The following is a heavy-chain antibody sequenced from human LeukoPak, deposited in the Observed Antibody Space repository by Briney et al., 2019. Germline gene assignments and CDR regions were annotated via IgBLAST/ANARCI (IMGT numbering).Heavy chain of an antibody. J-gene: IGHJ4*02. CDR2: ISSSSSYI. CDR3: AKGYSSRWFGTFDF. D-gene: IGHD6-13*01. Sequence: GGSLRLSCVVSGVTFKSYAMSWVRQAPGKGLEWVSSISSSSSYIYYADSVKGRFTISRDNAKNSLYLEMNSLRAEDMGLYYCAKGYSSRWFGTFDFWGQGTLVTVSS. V-gene: IGHV3-21*04. CDR1: GVTFKSYA.